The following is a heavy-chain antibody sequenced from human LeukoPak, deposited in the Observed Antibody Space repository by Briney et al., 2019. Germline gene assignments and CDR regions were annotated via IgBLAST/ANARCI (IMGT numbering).Heavy chain of an antibody. D-gene: IGHD6-13*01. CDR3: ARSIAAAGYYYYGMDV. V-gene: IGHV3-33*01. CDR2: IWYDGSNK. J-gene: IGHJ6*02. CDR1: GFTFSSYG. Sequence: GGSLRLSCAASGFTFSSYGMHWVRQAPGKGLEWVAVIWYDGSNKYYADSVKGRFTISRDNSKNTLYLQMNSLRAEDTAVYYCARSIAAAGYYYYGMDVWGQGTTVTVSS.